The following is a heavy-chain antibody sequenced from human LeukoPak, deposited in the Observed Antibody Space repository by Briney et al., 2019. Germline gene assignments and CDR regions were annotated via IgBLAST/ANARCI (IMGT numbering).Heavy chain of an antibody. CDR2: INAGNGNT. Sequence: ASVKVSCKASGYTFTSYAMHWVRQAPGQRLEWMGWINAGNGNTKYSQKFQGRVTITRDTSASTAYMELSSLRSEDTAVYYCARDRGHITMVRGVMGYWGQGTLVTVSS. CDR1: GYTFTSYA. J-gene: IGHJ4*02. D-gene: IGHD3-10*01. CDR3: ARDRGHITMVRGVMGY. V-gene: IGHV1-3*01.